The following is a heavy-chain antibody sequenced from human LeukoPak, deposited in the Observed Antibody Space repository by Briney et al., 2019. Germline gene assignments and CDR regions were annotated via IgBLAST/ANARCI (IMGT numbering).Heavy chain of an antibody. CDR3: FREGGD. CDR2: INEDGSTT. J-gene: IGHJ4*02. V-gene: IGHV3-74*01. D-gene: IGHD3-10*01. CDR1: GFTFSSNW. Sequence: TGGSLRLSCAASGFTFSSNWMHWVRQAPGKGLVWVSRINEDGSTTNYADSVKGRSTIFRDNAKNTLYLQMNSLRAEDTAIYYCFREGGDWGQGTLVTVSS.